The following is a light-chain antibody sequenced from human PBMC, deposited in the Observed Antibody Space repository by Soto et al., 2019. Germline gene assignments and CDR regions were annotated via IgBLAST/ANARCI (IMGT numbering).Light chain of an antibody. J-gene: IGLJ1*01. CDR1: SSDIGRYNF. CDR2: DLT. CDR3: TSYTTSRSYV. V-gene: IGLV2-14*03. Sequence: QSALTQPASVSGSPGQSIAISCNGTSSDIGRYNFVSWYQQHPGKAPKLIIHDLTNRPSGVSSRFSGSKSDNTASLTISGLQAEDEAEYYCTSYTTSRSYVFGTGTKLTVL.